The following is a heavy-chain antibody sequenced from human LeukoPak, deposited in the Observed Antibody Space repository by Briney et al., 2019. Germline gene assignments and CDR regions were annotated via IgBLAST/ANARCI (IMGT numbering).Heavy chain of an antibody. V-gene: IGHV1-18*01. CDR1: GYTFTSYG. CDR3: ARAVDGYSYGYHDY. CDR2: ISAYNGNT. J-gene: IGHJ4*02. D-gene: IGHD5-18*01. Sequence: GASVKVSCKASGYTFTSYGISWVRQAPGQGLEWMGWISAYNGNTNYAQKLQGRVTMTTDTSTSTAYMELRSLRSDDTAVYYCARAVDGYSYGYHDYWGRGTLVTVSS.